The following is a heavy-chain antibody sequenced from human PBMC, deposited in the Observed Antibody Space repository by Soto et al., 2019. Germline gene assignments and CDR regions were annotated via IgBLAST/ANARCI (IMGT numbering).Heavy chain of an antibody. CDR2: IIPIFGTA. Sequence: QVQLVQSGAEVKKPGSSVKVSCKASVGTFSSYAISWVRQAPGQGLEGMGGIIPIFGTANYAQKFQGRVTITADESTSTAYMELSSLRSEATAVYYCARDPYYASGAYKGWFDPWGQGTLVTVSS. V-gene: IGHV1-69*01. CDR3: ARDPYYASGAYKGWFDP. D-gene: IGHD3-10*01. CDR1: VGTFSSYA. J-gene: IGHJ5*02.